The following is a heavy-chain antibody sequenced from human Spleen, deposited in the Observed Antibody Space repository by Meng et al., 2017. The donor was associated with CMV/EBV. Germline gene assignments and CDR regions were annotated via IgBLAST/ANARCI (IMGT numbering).Heavy chain of an antibody. Sequence: GGSLRLSCAASGFTFSTYGMHWVRQAPGKGLEGVAVIWYDGSNKYYADSVKGRFTISRDNSKNTLYLQMNSLRAEDTAVYYCAKDRPPFTVVASMDVWGQGTTVTVSS. CDR3: AKDRPPFTVVASMDV. CDR2: IWYDGSNK. V-gene: IGHV3-33*06. J-gene: IGHJ6*02. D-gene: IGHD4-23*01. CDR1: GFTFSTYG.